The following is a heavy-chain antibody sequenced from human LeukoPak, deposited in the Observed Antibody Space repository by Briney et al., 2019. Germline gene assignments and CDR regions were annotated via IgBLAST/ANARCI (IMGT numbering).Heavy chain of an antibody. Sequence: SQTLSLTCTVSGGSISSGGYYWSWIRQHPGKGLEWIGNIYYSGSTYYNPSLKSRVTISVDTSKNQFSLKLSSVTAADTAVYYCARGLGYCSGGNCGWFDPWGQGTLVTVSS. CDR2: IYYSGST. CDR1: GGSISSGGYY. J-gene: IGHJ5*02. D-gene: IGHD2-15*01. CDR3: ARGLGYCSGGNCGWFDP. V-gene: IGHV4-31*03.